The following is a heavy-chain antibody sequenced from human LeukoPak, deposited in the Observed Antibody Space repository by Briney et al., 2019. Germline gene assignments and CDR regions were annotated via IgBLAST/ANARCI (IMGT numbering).Heavy chain of an antibody. V-gene: IGHV1-8*01. CDR1: GYTFTSYD. J-gene: IGHJ6*03. CDR2: MNPNSGNT. CDR3: ARIYSSSWYYYYYYMDV. Sequence: ASVKVSCKASGYTFTSYDINWVRQATGQGLEWMGWMNPNSGNTGYAQKFQGRVTMTRNTSISTAYMELSSLRFEDTAVYYCARIYSSSWYYYYYYMDVWGKGTTVTISS. D-gene: IGHD6-13*01.